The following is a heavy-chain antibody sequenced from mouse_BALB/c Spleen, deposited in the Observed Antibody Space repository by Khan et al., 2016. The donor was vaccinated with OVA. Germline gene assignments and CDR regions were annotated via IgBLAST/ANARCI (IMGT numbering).Heavy chain of an antibody. CDR2: INPSAGYT. CDR3: ASDRIDY. CDR1: GYTFTSYW. Sequence: QVQLKESGAELAKPGASVKMSCKASGYTFTSYWMHWVKQRPGQGLEWIGYINPSAGYTDYNQMFKDKATLTADKSSSTAYMQLNSLTSEDAAVYYCASDRIDYWGQGTTLTVSS. J-gene: IGHJ2*01. V-gene: IGHV1-7*01.